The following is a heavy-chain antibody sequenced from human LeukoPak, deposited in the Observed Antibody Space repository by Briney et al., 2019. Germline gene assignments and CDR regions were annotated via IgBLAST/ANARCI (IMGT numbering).Heavy chain of an antibody. Sequence: SETLSLTCTVSGGSISSYYWSCIRQPAGKGLEWIGRIYTSGSTNYNPSLKSRVTMSVDTSKNQFSLKLSSVTAADTAVYYCARDGDQDCSSTSCYYYYMDVWGKGTTVTVSS. CDR2: IYTSGST. CDR3: ARDGDQDCSSTSCYYYYMDV. J-gene: IGHJ6*03. V-gene: IGHV4-4*07. D-gene: IGHD2-2*01. CDR1: GGSISSYY.